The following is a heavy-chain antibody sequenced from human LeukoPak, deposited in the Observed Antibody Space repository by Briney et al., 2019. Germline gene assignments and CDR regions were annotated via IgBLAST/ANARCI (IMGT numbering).Heavy chain of an antibody. J-gene: IGHJ4*02. CDR2: INTNTGNP. Sequence: ASVKVSCKTSGYTFSSYTINWVRQAPGQGLEWMGWINTNTGNPTYAQGFTGRYVFSLETSVSTAYLQISGLTADDTAVYFCGRDPRLGIRGYTYGYIDYWGQGTLVTVPS. V-gene: IGHV7-4-1*02. CDR1: GYTFSSYT. CDR3: GRDPRLGIRGYTYGYIDY. D-gene: IGHD5-18*01.